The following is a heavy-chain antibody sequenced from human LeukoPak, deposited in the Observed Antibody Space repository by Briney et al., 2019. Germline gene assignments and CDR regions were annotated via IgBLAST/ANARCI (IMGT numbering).Heavy chain of an antibody. J-gene: IGHJ4*02. CDR3: AKEGWFGELSIPPDY. D-gene: IGHD3-10*01. V-gene: IGHV3-30*18. CDR1: GFTSSSYA. CDR2: ISYDGSNK. Sequence: GRSLRLSCAASGFTSSSYAMHWVRQAPGKGLEWVTVISYDGSNKYYADSVKGRFTISRDNSKNTLYLQMNSLRAEDTAVYYCAKEGWFGELSIPPDYWGQGPLVTVSS.